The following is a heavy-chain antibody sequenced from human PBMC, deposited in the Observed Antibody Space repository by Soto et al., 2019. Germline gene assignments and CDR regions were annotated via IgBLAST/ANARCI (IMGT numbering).Heavy chain of an antibody. D-gene: IGHD2-15*01. CDR1: GGTFSSYA. V-gene: IGHV1-69*06. CDR3: ASLAPVVVAATAYFDY. J-gene: IGHJ4*02. CDR2: IIPIFGTA. Sequence: ASVKVSCKASGGTFSSYAISWVRQAPGQGLEWMGGIIPIFGTANYAQKFQGRVTITADKSTSTAYMELSSLRSEDTAVYYCASLAPVVVAATAYFDYWGQGTLVTV.